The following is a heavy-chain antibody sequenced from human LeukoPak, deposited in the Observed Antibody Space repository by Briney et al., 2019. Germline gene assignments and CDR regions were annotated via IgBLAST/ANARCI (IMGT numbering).Heavy chain of an antibody. CDR2: IYSGGST. CDR3: ARDRVVVTAIRYYYYGMDV. V-gene: IGHV3-53*01. J-gene: IGHJ6*02. CDR1: GFTVSSNY. Sequence: GGSLRLSCAASGFTVSSNYMSWVRHAPGKGLEWVSVIYSGGSTYYADSVKGRFTISRDNSKNTLYLQMNSLRAEDTAVYYCARDRVVVTAIRYYYYGMDVWGQGTTVTVSS. D-gene: IGHD2-21*02.